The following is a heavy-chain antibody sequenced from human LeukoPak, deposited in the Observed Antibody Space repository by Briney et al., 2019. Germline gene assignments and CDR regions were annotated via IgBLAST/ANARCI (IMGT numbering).Heavy chain of an antibody. CDR1: GYTFTSYY. D-gene: IGHD4-17*01. J-gene: IGHJ3*02. CDR3: ARDSRTTVTTRTGAFDI. CDR2: INPSGGST. Sequence: GASVKVSCKASGYTFTSYYMHWVRQAPGQGLEWMGIINPSGGSTSYAQKFQGRVTMTRDTSTSTVYMELSSLRSEDTAVYYRARDSRTTVTTRTGAFDIWGQGTMVTVSS. V-gene: IGHV1-46*01.